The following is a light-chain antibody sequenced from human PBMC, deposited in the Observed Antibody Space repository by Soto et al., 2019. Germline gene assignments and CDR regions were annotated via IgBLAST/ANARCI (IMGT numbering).Light chain of an antibody. Sequence: EIVMTQSPATLSVSLGDRATLSCRASQSVTTYLAWYQQKPGQAPRLLFYGASTRATGIPARFSGSGSETDFTLTISSLQSEDFAFYYCQQYNSWPPSYTFGQGTKLEIK. CDR1: QSVTTY. V-gene: IGKV3-15*01. CDR3: QQYNSWPPSYT. J-gene: IGKJ2*01. CDR2: GAS.